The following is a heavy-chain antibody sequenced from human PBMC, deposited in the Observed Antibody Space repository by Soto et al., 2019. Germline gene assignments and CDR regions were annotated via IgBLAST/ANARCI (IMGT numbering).Heavy chain of an antibody. Sequence: ASVKVSCKASGYTFTSYAMHWVRQAPGQRLEWMGWINAGNGNTKYSQKFQGRVTITRDTSASTAYMKLSSLRSEDTAVYYCARGYCSGGSCYSGFVPVDYWGQGTLVTVSS. D-gene: IGHD2-15*01. CDR3: ARGYCSGGSCYSGFVPVDY. CDR1: GYTFTSYA. CDR2: INAGNGNT. V-gene: IGHV1-3*01. J-gene: IGHJ4*02.